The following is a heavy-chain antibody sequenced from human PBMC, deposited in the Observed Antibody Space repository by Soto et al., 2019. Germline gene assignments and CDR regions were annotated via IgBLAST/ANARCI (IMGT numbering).Heavy chain of an antibody. CDR1: GGSISSGGYS. D-gene: IGHD3-10*01. CDR2: IYHSGST. Sequence: QLQLQESGSGLVKPSQTLSLTCAVSGGSISSGGYSWSWIRQPPGKGLEWIGYIYHSGSTYYNPSLKSRVTISVDRAKNEFSLKLSSVTAADTAVYYCARDSFGEPYYFDYWGHGTLVTVSS. V-gene: IGHV4-30-2*01. CDR3: ARDSFGEPYYFDY. J-gene: IGHJ4*01.